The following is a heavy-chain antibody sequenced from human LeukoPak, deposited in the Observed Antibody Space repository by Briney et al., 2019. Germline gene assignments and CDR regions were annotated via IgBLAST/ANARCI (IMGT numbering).Heavy chain of an antibody. D-gene: IGHD5-12*01. J-gene: IGHJ3*02. CDR1: GFTFSDYG. V-gene: IGHV3-23*01. Sequence: GGSLRLSCVASGFTFSDYGMSWVRHSPEKGLQRVAGISGSGDHTYYGDSVKGRFIISRDNSRNTVYLQLNSLTAEDTALYYCVKPPEWLRLRADAFDTWGQGTKVTVSS. CDR3: VKPPEWLRLRADAFDT. CDR2: ISGSGDHT.